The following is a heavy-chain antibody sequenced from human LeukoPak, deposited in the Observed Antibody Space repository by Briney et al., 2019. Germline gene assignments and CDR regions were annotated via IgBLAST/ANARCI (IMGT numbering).Heavy chain of an antibody. D-gene: IGHD1-26*01. Sequence: PSETLSLTCTVSGGSISSSSYYWGWIRQPPGKGLERIGSIYYSGSTYYNPSLKSRVTISVDTSKNQFSLKLSSVTAADTAVYYCARHAIVGATRNNWFDPWGQGTLVTVSS. CDR2: IYYSGST. CDR3: ARHAIVGATRNNWFDP. J-gene: IGHJ5*02. CDR1: GGSISSSSYY. V-gene: IGHV4-39*01.